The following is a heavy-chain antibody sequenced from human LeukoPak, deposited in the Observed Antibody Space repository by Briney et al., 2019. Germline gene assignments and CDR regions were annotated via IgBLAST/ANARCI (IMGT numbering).Heavy chain of an antibody. Sequence: GGSLRLSLAASGFTFSSYAMHGVAQAPGRGLEGVAVISYDGSNKYYADSVKGRFTISRDNSKNTLYLQMNSLRAEDTAVYYCAKDRNILTGLFDYWGQGTLVTVSS. CDR2: ISYDGSNK. D-gene: IGHD3-9*01. CDR3: AKDRNILTGLFDY. CDR1: GFTFSSYA. J-gene: IGHJ4*02. V-gene: IGHV3-30*18.